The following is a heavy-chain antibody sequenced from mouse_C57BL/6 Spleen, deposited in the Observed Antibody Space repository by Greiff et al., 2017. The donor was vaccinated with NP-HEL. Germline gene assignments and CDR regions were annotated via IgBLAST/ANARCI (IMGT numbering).Heavy chain of an antibody. D-gene: IGHD2-3*01. J-gene: IGHJ4*01. V-gene: IGHV14-3*01. CDR2: IDPANGNT. CDR3: AREDGYLYYAMDY. CDR1: GFNIKNTY. Sequence: EVKLVESVAELVRPGASVKLSCTASGFNIKNTYMHWVKQRPEQGLEWIGRIDPANGNTKYAPKFQGKATITADTSSNTAYLQLSSLTSEDTAIYYCAREDGYLYYAMDYWGQGTSVTVSS.